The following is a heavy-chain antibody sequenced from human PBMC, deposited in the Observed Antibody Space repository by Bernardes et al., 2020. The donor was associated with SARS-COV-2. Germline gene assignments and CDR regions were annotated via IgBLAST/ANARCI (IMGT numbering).Heavy chain of an antibody. V-gene: IGHV4-59*08. Sequence: SETLSLTCTVSGVSISRSYWSWIRQPPGPGLEWIGYLHYSGSTNYNPSLKSRVTISVDTSKNQFSLKLSAVTAADTAVYYCARHSGSGSPPWDWFDPWGQGTLVTDSS. CDR1: GVSISRSY. J-gene: IGHJ5*02. CDR3: ARHSGSGSPPWDWFDP. D-gene: IGHD6-19*01. CDR2: LHYSGST.